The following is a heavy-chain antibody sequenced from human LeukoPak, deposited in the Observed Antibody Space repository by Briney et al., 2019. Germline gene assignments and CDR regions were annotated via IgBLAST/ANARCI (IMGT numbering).Heavy chain of an antibody. J-gene: IGHJ4*02. Sequence: PGGSLRLSCAASGFTFDDYTMHWVRQPPGKGLEWVSLIRADGGSTFSADSVKGRFSISRDNSKNSLYLQMNSLRSEDTAMYYCAKESGKFDYWGQGTLVAVSS. CDR1: GFTFDDYT. CDR2: IRADGGST. CDR3: AKESGKFDY. V-gene: IGHV3-43*02.